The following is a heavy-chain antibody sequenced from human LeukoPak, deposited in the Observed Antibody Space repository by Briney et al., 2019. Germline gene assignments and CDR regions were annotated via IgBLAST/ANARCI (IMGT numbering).Heavy chain of an antibody. CDR3: SRDPGLEY. CDR2: IGGSGSTI. CDR1: GFTFSSYA. Sequence: PGGSLRLSCAASGFTFSSYAMSWVRQAPGKGLEWLSFIGGSGSTIYYADSVRGRFTISRDNAKNSLYLQMNSLRDEDTAVYYCSRDPGLEYWGRGTLITVSS. V-gene: IGHV3-48*02. J-gene: IGHJ4*02.